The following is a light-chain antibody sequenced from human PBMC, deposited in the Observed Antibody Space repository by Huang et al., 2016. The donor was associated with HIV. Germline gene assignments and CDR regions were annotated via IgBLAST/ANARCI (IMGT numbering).Light chain of an antibody. Sequence: DIQMTQSPSSLSAPVGDRVTITCRASQSIIAYLNWYQQKPGKAPSLLIYAATSLQSGVPSRFSGSGSGTDFTLTISSLQPADVATYYCQQSFSIPWTFGQGTKVEIK. CDR1: QSIIAY. CDR2: AAT. J-gene: IGKJ1*01. V-gene: IGKV1-39*01. CDR3: QQSFSIPWT.